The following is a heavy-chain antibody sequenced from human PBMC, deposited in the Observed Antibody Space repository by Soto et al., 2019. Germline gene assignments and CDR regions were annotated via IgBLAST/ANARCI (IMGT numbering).Heavy chain of an antibody. J-gene: IGHJ4*02. Sequence: GGSLRLSCAASGFTFSSYAMSWVRQAPGKGLEWVSAISGSGGSTYYADSVKGRFTISRDNSKNTLYLQMNSLRAEDTAVYYCAKGQGTMIVVVITTFDYWGQGTLVTVSS. CDR2: ISGSGGST. CDR1: GFTFSSYA. D-gene: IGHD3-22*01. V-gene: IGHV3-23*01. CDR3: AKGQGTMIVVVITTFDY.